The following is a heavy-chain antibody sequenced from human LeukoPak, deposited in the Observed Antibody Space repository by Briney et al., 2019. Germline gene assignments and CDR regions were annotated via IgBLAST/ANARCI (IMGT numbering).Heavy chain of an antibody. Sequence: GGSLRLSCTVSGFTFSSFTMNWVRQGPGKGLEWVASISNSGDYISYADSLKGRFTISRDNAKNSLFLQMSSLRAEDTAVYYCARGMYAGWYFAFDIWGQGTMVTVSS. CDR1: GFTFSSFT. CDR2: ISNSGDYI. CDR3: ARGMYAGWYFAFDI. D-gene: IGHD6-19*01. J-gene: IGHJ3*02. V-gene: IGHV3-21*01.